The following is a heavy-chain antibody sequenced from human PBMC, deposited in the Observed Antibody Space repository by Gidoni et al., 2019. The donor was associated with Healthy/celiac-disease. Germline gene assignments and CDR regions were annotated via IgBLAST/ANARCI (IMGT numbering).Heavy chain of an antibody. Sequence: EVQLVESGGGLVQPGGSLPPSCAAPGFPLRSYWMSWVRQAPGKGLEWVANIKQDGSEKYYVDSVKGRFTISRDNAKNSLYLQMNSLRAEDTAVYYCARMRAAAGFGYFDYWGQGTLVTVSS. D-gene: IGHD6-13*01. V-gene: IGHV3-7*01. CDR1: GFPLRSYW. J-gene: IGHJ4*02. CDR2: IKQDGSEK. CDR3: ARMRAAAGFGYFDY.